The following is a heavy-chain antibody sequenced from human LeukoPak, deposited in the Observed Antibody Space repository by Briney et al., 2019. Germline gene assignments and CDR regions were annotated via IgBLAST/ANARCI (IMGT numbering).Heavy chain of an antibody. J-gene: IGHJ4*02. Sequence: SETLSLTCTVSGGSISNYYWSWIRQPPGKGLEWIGEINHSGSTNYNPSLKSRVTISVDTSKNQFSLKLSSVTAADTAVYYCARQHHLDTAMVLGYWGQGTLVTVSS. V-gene: IGHV4-34*01. CDR2: INHSGST. CDR3: ARQHHLDTAMVLGY. CDR1: GGSISNYY. D-gene: IGHD5-18*01.